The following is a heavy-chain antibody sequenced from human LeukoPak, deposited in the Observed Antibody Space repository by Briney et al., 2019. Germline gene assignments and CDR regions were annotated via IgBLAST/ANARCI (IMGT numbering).Heavy chain of an antibody. CDR1: GFTFSSYS. D-gene: IGHD2-8*01. Sequence: GGSLRLSCAASGFTFSSYSMNWVRQAPGKRLEWISYISGTSSIIYYTPSVKGRFTISRDNGKYSLYLQMNSLRDDDTAVYYCGRHPLVFGTNGTLDYWGQGTLVTVSS. CDR3: GRHPLVFGTNGTLDY. J-gene: IGHJ4*02. CDR2: ISGTSSII. V-gene: IGHV3-48*02.